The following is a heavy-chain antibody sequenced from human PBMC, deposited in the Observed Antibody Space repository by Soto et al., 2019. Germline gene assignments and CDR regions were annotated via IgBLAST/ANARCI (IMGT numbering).Heavy chain of an antibody. CDR1: EYSFTSYW. CDR2: IYPGDPDT. CDR3: ARLEYCSSTSCYVLAFDI. J-gene: IGHJ3*02. Sequence: GESLKISCKGSEYSFTSYWIGWVRQMPGKGLEWMGIIYPGDPDTRYSPSFQGQVTISADKSISTAYLQWSSLKASDTAMYYCARLEYCSSTSCYVLAFDIWGQGTMVT. D-gene: IGHD2-2*01. V-gene: IGHV5-51*01.